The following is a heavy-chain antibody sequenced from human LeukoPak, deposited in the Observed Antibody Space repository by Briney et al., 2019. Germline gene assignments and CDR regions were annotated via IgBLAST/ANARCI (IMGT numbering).Heavy chain of an antibody. D-gene: IGHD6-13*01. CDR2: ISSSSSTI. CDR3: ARAPAAGITDGHDAFDI. Sequence: GGSLRLSCAASGFTFSSYSMNWVRQAPGKGLEWVSYISSSSSTIYYADSVKGRFTISRDNAKNSLYLQMNSLRAEDTAVYYRARAPAAGITDGHDAFDIWGQGTMVTVSS. CDR1: GFTFSSYS. V-gene: IGHV3-48*04. J-gene: IGHJ3*02.